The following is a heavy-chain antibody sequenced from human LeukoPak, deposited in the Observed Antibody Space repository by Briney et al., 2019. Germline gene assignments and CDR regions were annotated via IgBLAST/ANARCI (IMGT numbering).Heavy chain of an antibody. CDR3: ARDQTYSGSGIYTYFDY. V-gene: IGHV4-4*07. Sequence: SETLSLTCTVSGGSISSYYWSWIRQPAGKGLEWIGRIYSTGSTNYNPSLRSRVTISLDTSKNHFSLKLSSVTAADTAVYYCARDQTYSGSGIYTYFDYWGQGILVTVSS. J-gene: IGHJ4*02. D-gene: IGHD3-10*01. CDR2: IYSTGST. CDR1: GGSISSYY.